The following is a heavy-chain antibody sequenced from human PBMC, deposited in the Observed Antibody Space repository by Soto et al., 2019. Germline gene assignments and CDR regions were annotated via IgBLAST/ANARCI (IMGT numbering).Heavy chain of an antibody. CDR1: GGSISSYY. CDR2: IYYSGST. D-gene: IGHD5-18*01. J-gene: IGHJ6*02. V-gene: IGHV4-59*01. Sequence: SETLSLTCTVSGGSISSYYWSWIRQPPGKGLEWIGYIYYSGSTNYNPSLKSRVTISVDTSKNQFSLKLSSVTAADTAVYYCARAFVDTAMVKGGASGMDVWGQGTTVTVSS. CDR3: ARAFVDTAMVKGGASGMDV.